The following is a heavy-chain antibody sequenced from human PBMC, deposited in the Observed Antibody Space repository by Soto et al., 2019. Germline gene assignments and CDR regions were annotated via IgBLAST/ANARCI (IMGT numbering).Heavy chain of an antibody. CDR2: IYYSGST. V-gene: IGHV4-61*08. D-gene: IGHD6-19*01. CDR3: ARGSGGYFPFDY. CDR1: GGSVSSGGYY. Sequence: QVQLQESGPGLVKPSETLSLTCTVSGGSVSSGGYYWSWIRQPPGKGLEWIGYIYYSGSTNYNPSLKSRVTISLDTSKNQFSLKLSSVTAADTAVYYCARGSGGYFPFDYCGQGTLVTVSS. J-gene: IGHJ4*02.